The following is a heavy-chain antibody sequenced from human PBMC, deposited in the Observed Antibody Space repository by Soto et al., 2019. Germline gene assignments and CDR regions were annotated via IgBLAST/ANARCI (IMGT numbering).Heavy chain of an antibody. J-gene: IGHJ6*02. CDR2: IYYSGST. V-gene: IGHV4-61*01. CDR1: GGSVSSGSDC. Sequence: SETLCLTWTVAGGSVSSGSDCLSWIRQPPGKGLEWIGYIYYSGSTNYNPSLKSRVTISVDTSKNQFSLKLSSVTAADTAVYYCARDGDSSSWSRYYYGMDVWGQGTTVTVSS. CDR3: ARDGDSSSWSRYYYGMDV. D-gene: IGHD2-21*02.